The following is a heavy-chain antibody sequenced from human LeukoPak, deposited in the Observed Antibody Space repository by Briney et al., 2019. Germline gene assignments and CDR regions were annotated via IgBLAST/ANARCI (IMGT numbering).Heavy chain of an antibody. V-gene: IGHV4-59*01. CDR3: ARGLITENAFDI. D-gene: IGHD1-20*01. CDR1: GVSISSYY. Sequence: SETLSLTCTASGVSISSYYWSWIRQPPGKGLEWIGYMYYIGSTNYNPSLKSRVTISIDTSKNQFSLKLSSVTAANTAVYYCARGLITENAFDIWGQGTMVTVSS. J-gene: IGHJ3*02. CDR2: MYYIGST.